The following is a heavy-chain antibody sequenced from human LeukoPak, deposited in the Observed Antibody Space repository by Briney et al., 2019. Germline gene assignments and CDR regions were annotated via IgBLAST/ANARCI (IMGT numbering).Heavy chain of an antibody. Sequence: GGSLRLSCAASGFTFSSYGMHWVRQAPGKGLEWVAVILYDGSNKYYADSMKGRFTISRDNSKNTLFLQMNSLRAEDTAVYYCARPDYDSGGYYDYWGQGTLVTVSS. J-gene: IGHJ4*02. CDR1: GFTFSSYG. D-gene: IGHD3-22*01. V-gene: IGHV3-33*01. CDR3: ARPDYDSGGYYDY. CDR2: ILYDGSNK.